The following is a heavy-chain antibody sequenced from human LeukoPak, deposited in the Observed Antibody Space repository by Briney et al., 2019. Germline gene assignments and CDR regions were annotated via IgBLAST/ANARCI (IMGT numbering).Heavy chain of an antibody. D-gene: IGHD5-18*01. CDR3: ARAGSYGPFDY. V-gene: IGHV1-46*01. CDR1: GYTFTSYY. CDR2: INPSGGST. Sequence: ASVKASCKASGYTFTSYYIHWVRQAPGQGPEWMGIINPSGGSTSYAQKFQGRVTMTRDTPTSTVYMEVSSLRSEDTAVYYCARAGSYGPFDYWGQGTLVTVSS. J-gene: IGHJ4*02.